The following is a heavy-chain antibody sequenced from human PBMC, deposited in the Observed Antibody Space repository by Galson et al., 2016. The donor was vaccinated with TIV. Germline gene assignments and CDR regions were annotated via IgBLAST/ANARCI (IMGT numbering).Heavy chain of an antibody. J-gene: IGHJ2*01. D-gene: IGHD6-13*01. CDR2: INPKSGGT. V-gene: IGHV1-2*04. CDR1: GYRITDYY. Sequence: SVKVSCKASGYRITDYYIHWVRQAPGQGLEWMGWINPKSGGTGSAQKFQDWVMLTRDNTVYLEVNGLESDDTAVYYCARDATYRSRSWYFDLWGRGTLVTVSS. CDR3: ARDATYRSRSWYFDL.